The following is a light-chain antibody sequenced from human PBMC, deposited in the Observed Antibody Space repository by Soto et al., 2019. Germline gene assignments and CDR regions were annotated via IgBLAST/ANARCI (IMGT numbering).Light chain of an antibody. CDR3: TSYTSSSPLDV. V-gene: IGLV2-14*01. J-gene: IGLJ1*01. CDR1: SSDVGGYNY. Sequence: QSVLAQPRSVSGSPGQSVTISCTGTSSDVGGYNYVSWYQQHPGKAPKLMIYEVSNRPLGVSNRFSVSKSGNTASLTISGLQAEDEADYYCTSYTSSSPLDVFGTGAKGNVL. CDR2: EVS.